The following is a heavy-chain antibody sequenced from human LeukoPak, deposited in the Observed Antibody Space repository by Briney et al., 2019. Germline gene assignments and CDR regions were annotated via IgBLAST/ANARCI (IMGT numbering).Heavy chain of an antibody. J-gene: IGHJ4*02. Sequence: ASVNVSFKVSGYTLTELSTHWVRQAPGKRREWMGGFDPEDGEIVYAQNFQGRVTMTEDTSTDTAYMELSSLRSEDTAIYYCATANRLTRDSSGYYPDSWGQGTLVTV. CDR1: GYTLTELS. CDR2: FDPEDGEI. D-gene: IGHD3-22*01. V-gene: IGHV1-24*01. CDR3: ATANRLTRDSSGYYPDS.